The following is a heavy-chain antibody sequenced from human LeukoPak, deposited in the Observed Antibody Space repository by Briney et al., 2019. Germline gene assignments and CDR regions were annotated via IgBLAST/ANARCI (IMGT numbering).Heavy chain of an antibody. Sequence: PGRSLRLSCAASGFSLSSCGMHGVRQAPGKELEWVGGIKFDGIQEFYADSVKGRFTVSKDTSKNTLHLQMDSLRAEDTAVYYCASGSLGHYYDSSGYEYWGQGTLVTVSS. CDR1: GFSLSSCG. V-gene: IGHV3-33*05. J-gene: IGHJ4*02. D-gene: IGHD3-22*01. CDR3: ASGSLGHYYDSSGYEY. CDR2: IKFDGIQE.